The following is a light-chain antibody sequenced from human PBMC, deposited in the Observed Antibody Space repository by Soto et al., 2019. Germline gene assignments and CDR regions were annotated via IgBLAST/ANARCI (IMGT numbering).Light chain of an antibody. Sequence: EILMTQSPATVSVSPGERATLSCRASQSVSRKLAWYQHKPGQAPRLLIYDTSTRAADIPARFSGSGSGTDFTLTISSLQSEDFAVYYCQQYLDWPRTFGQGTKVDIK. CDR3: QQYLDWPRT. CDR2: DTS. V-gene: IGKV3-15*01. J-gene: IGKJ1*01. CDR1: QSVSRK.